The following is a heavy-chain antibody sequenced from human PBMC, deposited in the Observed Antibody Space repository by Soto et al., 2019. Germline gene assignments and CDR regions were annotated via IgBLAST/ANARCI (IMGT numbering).Heavy chain of an antibody. Sequence: PSETLSLTCTVSGGSISSYYRSWIRQPPGKGLEWIGYIYYSGSTNYNPSLKSRVTISVDTSKNQFSLKLSSVTAADTAVYYCARRSSRNYDLLAPWSQGTLVIVSS. D-gene: IGHD1-7*01. CDR2: IYYSGST. CDR1: GGSISSYY. CDR3: ARRSSRNYDLLAP. V-gene: IGHV4-59*08. J-gene: IGHJ5*02.